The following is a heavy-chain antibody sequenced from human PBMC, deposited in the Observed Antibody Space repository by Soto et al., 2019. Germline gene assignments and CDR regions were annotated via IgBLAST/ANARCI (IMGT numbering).Heavy chain of an antibody. V-gene: IGHV4-31*02. D-gene: IGHD3-22*01. Sequence: SETLSLTCTVSGGSISSGGYYWSWIRQHPGKGLEWIGYIYYSGSTYYNPSLKSRVTISVDTSKNQFSLKLSSVTAADTAVYYCASMYYYDSSGYYPFDYWGQGTLVTVSS. CDR2: IYYSGST. CDR1: GGSISSGGYY. J-gene: IGHJ4*02. CDR3: ASMYYYDSSGYYPFDY.